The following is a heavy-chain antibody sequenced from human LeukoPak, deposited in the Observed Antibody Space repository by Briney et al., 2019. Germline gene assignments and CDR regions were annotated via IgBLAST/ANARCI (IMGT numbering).Heavy chain of an antibody. D-gene: IGHD6-13*01. V-gene: IGHV3-21*01. J-gene: IGHJ5*02. CDR2: ISSSSSYI. CDR3: ARGLAYGSSWYTSNWFDP. Sequence: GGSLRLSCAASGFTFSSYSMNWVRQAPGKGLEWGSSISSSSSYIYYADSVKGRFTISRENAKNSLYLQMNSLRAEDTAVYHCARGLAYGSSWYTSNWFDPWGQGTLVTVSS. CDR1: GFTFSSYS.